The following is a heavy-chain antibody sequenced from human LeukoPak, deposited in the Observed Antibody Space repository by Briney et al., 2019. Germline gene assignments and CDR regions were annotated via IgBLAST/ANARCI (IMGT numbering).Heavy chain of an antibody. CDR3: ARARDYYDSSGYYPDDAFDI. CDR1: GGTFTSYA. D-gene: IGHD3-22*01. CDR2: IIPIFGIA. Sequence: SVKVSCKASGGTFTSYAISWVRQAPGQGLEWRGGIIPIFGIANYAQKFQGRVTITADKSTSTAYMELSSLRSEDTAVYYCARARDYYDSSGYYPDDAFDIWGQGTMVTVSS. V-gene: IGHV1-69*10. J-gene: IGHJ3*02.